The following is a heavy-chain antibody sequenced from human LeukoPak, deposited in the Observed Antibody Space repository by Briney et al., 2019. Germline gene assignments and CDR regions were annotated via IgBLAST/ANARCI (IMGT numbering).Heavy chain of an antibody. D-gene: IGHD4-17*01. CDR1: GGSISSSSRY. Sequence: SETLSLTCTVSGGSISSSSRYWVWIRQPPGKGLEWIGSIYPSGSTHYNPSLESRVSISVDTSKNQFSLNLSSGTAADTAVYYCARQPTVTKFDSWGQGTLVTVSS. V-gene: IGHV4-39*01. CDR2: IYPSGST. J-gene: IGHJ4*02. CDR3: ARQPTVTKFDS.